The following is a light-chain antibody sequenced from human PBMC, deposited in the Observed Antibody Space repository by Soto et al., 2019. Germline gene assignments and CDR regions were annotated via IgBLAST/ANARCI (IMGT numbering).Light chain of an antibody. J-gene: IGKJ3*01. CDR3: QQYGSSRGFT. CDR1: QSVSSSY. CDR2: GAS. Sequence: EIVLTQSPGTLSLSPGERATLSCRASQSVSSSYLARYQQKPGQAPRLLIYGASGRATGIPDRFSGSGSGTDFTLTISRLEPEDFAVSYCQQYGSSRGFTFGPGDKVDIK. V-gene: IGKV3-20*01.